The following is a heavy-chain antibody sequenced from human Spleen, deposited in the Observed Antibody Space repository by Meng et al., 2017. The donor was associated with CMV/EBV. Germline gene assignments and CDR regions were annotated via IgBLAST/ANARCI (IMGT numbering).Heavy chain of an antibody. CDR2: IDPNNGGT. D-gene: IGHD5-18*01. CDR3: ARGDRTQLWLSSNYYYYGMDV. V-gene: IGHV1-2*02. CDR1: GYVFLSYG. Sequence: ASVKVSCKSSGYVFLSYGVRWVRQAPGQVLEWVGWIDPNNGGTNYAQKFQGRVTMTRDTSISTASMELSRLRSDDTAVYYCARGDRTQLWLSSNYYYYGMDVWGQGTTVTVSS. J-gene: IGHJ6*02.